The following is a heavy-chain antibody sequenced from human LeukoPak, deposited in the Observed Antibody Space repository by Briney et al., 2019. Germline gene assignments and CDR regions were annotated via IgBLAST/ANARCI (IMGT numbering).Heavy chain of an antibody. CDR3: TRGNNFKFDY. CDR1: GFTFSSYA. Sequence: PGGSLRLSCAASGFTFSSYAMSWVRQAPGKGLEWVSAISGSGGSTYYADSVKGRFTISRDNAKNTLYLQMNSLGAEDTAVYYCTRGNNFKFDYWGQGTLVTVSS. J-gene: IGHJ4*02. V-gene: IGHV3-23*01. CDR2: ISGSGGST.